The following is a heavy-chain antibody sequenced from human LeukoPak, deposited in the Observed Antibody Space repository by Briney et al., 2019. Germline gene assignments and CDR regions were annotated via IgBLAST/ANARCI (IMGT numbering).Heavy chain of an antibody. V-gene: IGHV3-7*01. CDR1: GFTFSSYW. D-gene: IGHD1-26*01. CDR3: ARDIGSYTGDY. CDR2: IKQDGSEK. J-gene: IGHJ4*02. Sequence: GGSLRLSCAACGFTFSSYWMSWVRQAPGKGLEWVANIKQDGSEKYYVDSVKGRFTISRDNAKNSLYLQMNSLRAEDTAVYYCARDIGSYTGDYWGQGTLVTVSS.